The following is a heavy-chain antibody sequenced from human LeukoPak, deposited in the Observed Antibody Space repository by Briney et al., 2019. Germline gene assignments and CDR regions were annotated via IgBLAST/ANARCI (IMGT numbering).Heavy chain of an antibody. Sequence: AASVKVSCKASGGTFSSYAISWVRQAPGQVLEWMGRIIPILGIANYAQKFQGRVTITADKSTSTAYMELSSLRSEDTAVYYCAREPPGVAHKGFDYWGQGTLVTVSS. CDR3: AREPPGVAHKGFDY. CDR2: IIPILGIA. J-gene: IGHJ4*02. V-gene: IGHV1-69*04. CDR1: GGTFSSYA. D-gene: IGHD2-21*01.